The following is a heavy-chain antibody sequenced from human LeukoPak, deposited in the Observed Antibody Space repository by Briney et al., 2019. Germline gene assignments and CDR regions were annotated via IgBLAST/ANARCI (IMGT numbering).Heavy chain of an antibody. D-gene: IGHD5-24*01. CDR2: IYYSGST. J-gene: IGHJ4*02. CDR1: GGSISSSSYY. CDR3: AVRGRWLQEPDY. Sequence: PSETLSLTCTVSGGSISSSSYYWGWIRQPPGKGLEWIGSIYYSGSTYYNPSLKSRVTISVDTSKNQSSLKLSSVTAADTAVYYCAVRGRWLQEPDYWGQGTLVTVSS. V-gene: IGHV4-39*01.